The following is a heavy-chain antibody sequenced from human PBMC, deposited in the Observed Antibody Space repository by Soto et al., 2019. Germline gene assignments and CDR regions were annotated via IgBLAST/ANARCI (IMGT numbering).Heavy chain of an antibody. J-gene: IGHJ4*02. V-gene: IGHV4-39*01. CDR2: ISYSGGT. CDR1: GCSISSGSYY. Sequence: SETLCLTCTVSGCSISSGSYYWGWIRQPPGKGLEWIGSISYSGGTNYNPSLKSRLTMSVDTSKNQFSLKLTSVTAADTAVYYCEGGITGALRPYYLAFWGQGTLVPVSS. D-gene: IGHD1-20*01. CDR3: EGGITGALRPYYLAF.